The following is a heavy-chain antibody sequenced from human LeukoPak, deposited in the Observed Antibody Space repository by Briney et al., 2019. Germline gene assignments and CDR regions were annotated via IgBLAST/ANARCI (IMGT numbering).Heavy chain of an antibody. J-gene: IGHJ3*02. D-gene: IGHD4-17*01. CDR2: LYPGDSDS. CDR1: GYSFTTYW. CDR3: ARFFTDYGDYLDAFHI. Sequence: GESLKISCKASGYSFTTYWIGWVRQMPGKGLEWMGILYPGDSDSRYSPSFQGQVSISADKSINTAYLQWSSLKASDTAMYYCARFFTDYGDYLDAFHIWGQGTMVTVSS. V-gene: IGHV5-51*01.